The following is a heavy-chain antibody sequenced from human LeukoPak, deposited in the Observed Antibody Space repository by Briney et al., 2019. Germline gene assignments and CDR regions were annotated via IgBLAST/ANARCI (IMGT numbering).Heavy chain of an antibody. CDR1: GLTVSNHW. J-gene: IGHJ4*02. V-gene: IGHV3-7*03. D-gene: IGHD3-3*01. CDR2: IKLDGSEE. Sequence: PGGSLRLSCVASGLTVSNHWMSWVRQAPGKGLEWVANIKLDGSEENYVDSVKGRFTISRDNTKNSLYLQMNSLRVEDTAVFYCARDQYDTWSRRGNFDSWGQGTLVIVSS. CDR3: ARDQYDTWSRRGNFDS.